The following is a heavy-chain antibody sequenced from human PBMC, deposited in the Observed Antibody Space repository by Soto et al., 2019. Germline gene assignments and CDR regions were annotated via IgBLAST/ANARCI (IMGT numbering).Heavy chain of an antibody. Sequence: PSQTLSLTCAISGDSVSSNNAAWNWIRQSPSRGLEWLGRTFYRSKWYNDYAVSVEGRITINPDTSKNQFSLQLNSVTPEDTAVYYCAKEGGNHYYYYALDVWGQGTTVTVSS. CDR2: TFYRSKWYN. CDR3: AKEGGNHYYYYALDV. J-gene: IGHJ6*02. V-gene: IGHV6-1*01. D-gene: IGHD1-26*01. CDR1: GDSVSSNNAA.